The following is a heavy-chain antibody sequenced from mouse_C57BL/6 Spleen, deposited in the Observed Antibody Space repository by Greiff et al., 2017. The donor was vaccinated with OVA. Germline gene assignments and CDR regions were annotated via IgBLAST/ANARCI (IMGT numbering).Heavy chain of an antibody. CDR3: RRSTGFAD. D-gene: IGHD1-1*01. CDR2: ISRGSSTI. Sequence: EVKLVESGGGLVKPGGSLKLSCAASGFTFSDYGMHWVRQAPEKGLEWVAYISRGSSTIYYADTVKGRFTISRDNAKSTLFLQMTSLRSEDTAMYYCRRSTGFADWGKGTLVTVSA. V-gene: IGHV5-17*01. J-gene: IGHJ3*01. CDR1: GFTFSDYG.